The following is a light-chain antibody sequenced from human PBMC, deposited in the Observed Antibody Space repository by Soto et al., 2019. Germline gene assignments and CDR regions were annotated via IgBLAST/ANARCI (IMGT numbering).Light chain of an antibody. Sequence: DIQMTQSPSSLSASVGDRVTITCRARQSISSYLNWYQQKPGKAPKLLIYAASSLQSGVPSRFSSSGSGTDFTLTIRSLQPEDFATYDCQHSYSTPPITFGQPTRLPIK. V-gene: IGKV1-39*01. CDR3: QHSYSTPPIT. J-gene: IGKJ5*01. CDR2: AAS. CDR1: QSISSY.